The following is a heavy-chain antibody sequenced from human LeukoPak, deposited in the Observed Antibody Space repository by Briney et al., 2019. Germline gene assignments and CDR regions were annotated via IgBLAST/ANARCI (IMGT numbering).Heavy chain of an antibody. Sequence: ASVKVSCKASGYTFTSYDINWVRQATGQGLEWMGWMNPNSGNTGYAQKFQGRVTMTRNTSISTAYMELSSLRSEDTAVYYCARAIPTMGDAFDIWGQGTMVTVSS. CDR1: GYTFTSYD. J-gene: IGHJ3*02. V-gene: IGHV1-8*01. CDR3: ARAIPTMGDAFDI. D-gene: IGHD3-10*01. CDR2: MNPNSGNT.